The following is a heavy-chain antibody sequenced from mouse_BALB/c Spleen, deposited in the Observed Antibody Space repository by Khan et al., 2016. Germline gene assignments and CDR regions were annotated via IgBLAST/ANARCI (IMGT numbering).Heavy chain of an antibody. V-gene: IGHV14-3*02. J-gene: IGHJ1*01. CDR2: IDPANGNS. CDR1: GFNIKDTY. CDR3: ASRTRTPRYFDV. Sequence: VQLQQSGAELVKPGASVKLSCTASGFNIKDTYMHWVKRRPEQGLEWIGKIDPANGNSNYDPTFQGKATITADPSSNTAYLQLSSLTSEGTAVYYCASRTRTPRYFDVWGAGTTVTVSS.